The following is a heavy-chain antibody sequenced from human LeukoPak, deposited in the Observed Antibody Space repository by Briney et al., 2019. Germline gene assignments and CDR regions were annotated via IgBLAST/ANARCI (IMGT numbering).Heavy chain of an antibody. V-gene: IGHV3-23*01. D-gene: IGHD3-3*01. CDR1: GFAFSTYP. CDR2: ISGGGDTT. Sequence: GGSLRLSCAASGFAFSTYPMTWVRQAPGKGLEWVSAISGGGDTTAYAASVQGRSTISRDNSKNTLYLQVNSLRVEDTAVYYCAKDWSRDSWGQGTLVTVSS. J-gene: IGHJ4*02. CDR3: AKDWSRDS.